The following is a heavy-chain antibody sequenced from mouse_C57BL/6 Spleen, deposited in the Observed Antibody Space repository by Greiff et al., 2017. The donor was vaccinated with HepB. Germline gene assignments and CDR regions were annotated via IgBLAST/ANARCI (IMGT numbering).Heavy chain of an antibody. CDR2: IDPSDSYT. V-gene: IGHV1-69*01. CDR3: ARYYSNSIDY. CDR1: GYTFTSYW. Sequence: QVQLKQPGAELVMPGASVKLSCKASGYTFTSYWMHWVKQRPGQGLEWIGEIDPSDSYTNYNQKFKGKSTLTVDKSSSTAYMQLSSLTSEDSAVYYCARYYSNSIDYWGQGTTLTVSS. D-gene: IGHD2-5*01. J-gene: IGHJ2*01.